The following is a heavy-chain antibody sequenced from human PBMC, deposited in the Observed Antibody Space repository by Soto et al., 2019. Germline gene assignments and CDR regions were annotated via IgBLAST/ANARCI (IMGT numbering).Heavy chain of an antibody. V-gene: IGHV4-30-4*01. J-gene: IGHJ4*02. CDR2: IYYSGST. CDR3: ARGWNDYDWGTSRSYYFDY. Sequence: SETLSLTCTVSGDSINSGDYYWDWIRQPPGKGLEWIGYIYYSGSTYYNPSLKSRVTISIDTSKNQFSLKLRSVTAADTAVYYCARGWNDYDWGTSRSYYFDYWGQGALVTVSS. D-gene: IGHD3-16*01. CDR1: GDSINSGDYY.